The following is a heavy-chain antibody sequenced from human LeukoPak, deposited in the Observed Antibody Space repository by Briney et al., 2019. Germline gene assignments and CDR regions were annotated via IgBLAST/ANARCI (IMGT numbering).Heavy chain of an antibody. V-gene: IGHV4-34*01. CDR3: ARGRGPRPAEFDY. CDR1: GGSFSGYY. J-gene: IGHJ4*02. CDR2: INHSGST. Sequence: PSETLSLTCAVYGGSFSGYYWSWIRQPPGKGLEWIGEINHSGSTNYNPSLKSRVAISVDTSKNQFSLKLSSVTAADTAVYYCARGRGPRPAEFDYWGQGTLVTVSS. D-gene: IGHD3-10*01.